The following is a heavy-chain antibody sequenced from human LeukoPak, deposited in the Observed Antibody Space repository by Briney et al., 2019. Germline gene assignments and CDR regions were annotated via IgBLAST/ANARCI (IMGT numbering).Heavy chain of an antibody. Sequence: PGGSLRLSCEASGFTFSAYAMTWVRQAPGKGLEWVSYISSSGSTIYYADSVKGRFTISRDNAKNSLYLQMNSLRAEDTAVYCCARTEYSSFYYFDYWGQGTLVTVSS. CDR2: ISSSGSTI. CDR1: GFTFSAYA. D-gene: IGHD6-6*01. V-gene: IGHV3-48*03. J-gene: IGHJ4*02. CDR3: ARTEYSSFYYFDY.